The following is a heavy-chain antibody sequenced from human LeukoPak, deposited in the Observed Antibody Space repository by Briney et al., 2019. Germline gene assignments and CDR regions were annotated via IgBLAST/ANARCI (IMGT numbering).Heavy chain of an antibody. CDR2: MSGYGDST. CDR1: GFTFSSYV. CDR3: ANGSGPSRPYYFDY. V-gene: IGHV3-23*01. J-gene: IGHJ4*02. D-gene: IGHD6-19*01. Sequence: GGSLRLSCAASGFTFSSYVMSWVRQAPGKGLEWVSAMSGYGDSTYYADSVKDRFTISRDNSKNTLYLQMNSLRGEDTAVYYCANGSGPSRPYYFDYWGQGTLVTVSS.